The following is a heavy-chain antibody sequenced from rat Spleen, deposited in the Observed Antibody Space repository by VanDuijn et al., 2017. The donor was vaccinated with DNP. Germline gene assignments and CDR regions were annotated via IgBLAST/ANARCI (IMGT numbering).Heavy chain of an antibody. Sequence: EVQLVESGGGLVQPGRSLKLSCAASGFTFSDYNMAWVRQAPKKGLEWVATISYDGSSTYYRDSVKGRFTISRDNAKSTLYLQMDSLRSEDTATYYCARRGYYTRPYWYFDFWGPGTMVTVSS. D-gene: IGHD1-11*01. CDR2: ISYDGSST. V-gene: IGHV5-7*01. J-gene: IGHJ1*01. CDR1: GFTFSDYN. CDR3: ARRGYYTRPYWYFDF.